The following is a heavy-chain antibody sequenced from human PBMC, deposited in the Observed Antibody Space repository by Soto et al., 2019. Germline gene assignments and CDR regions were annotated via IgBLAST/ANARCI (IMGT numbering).Heavy chain of an antibody. J-gene: IGHJ4*02. D-gene: IGHD3-3*01. CDR3: ARDFAYFDS. V-gene: IGHV4-61*01. Sequence: SETLSLTCTASGGSFKSGSYSWSWIRQPPGKGLEWIGYVYHTGRTSYNPSLKSRVSISMDMSKNQFPLNLDSVTAADTAVYFCARDFAYFDSWGQGTLVTVSS. CDR2: VYHTGRT. CDR1: GGSFKSGSYS.